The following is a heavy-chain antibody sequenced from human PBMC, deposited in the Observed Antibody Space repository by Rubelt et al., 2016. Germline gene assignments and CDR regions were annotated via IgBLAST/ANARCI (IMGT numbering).Heavy chain of an antibody. CDR3: ARASPGMDG. Sequence: GGSLRLSCAVSGFTFDDYAMHWVRQAPGKGLEWVALISWDGHFSYYADSVKGRFTISRDNSKNLLYLQMNSLRVEDTALYYCARASPGMDGWGLGTTVTVSS. V-gene: IGHV3-43D*03. CDR1: GFTFDDYA. CDR2: ISWDGHFS. J-gene: IGHJ6*02. D-gene: IGHD6-6*01.